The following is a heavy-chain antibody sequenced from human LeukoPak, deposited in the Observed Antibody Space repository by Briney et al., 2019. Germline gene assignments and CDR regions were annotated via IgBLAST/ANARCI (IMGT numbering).Heavy chain of an antibody. CDR1: SGSISTSNYY. V-gene: IGHV4-61*05. J-gene: IGHJ4*02. D-gene: IGHD3-16*01. CDR3: ARGSYYDYVWGSRNYYFDY. CDR2: IYYSGST. Sequence: SETLSLTCTVSSGSISTSNYYWGWVRQPPGKALEWIGNIYYSGSTNYNPSLKSRVTISVDTSKNQFSLKLSSVTAADTAVYYCARGSYYDYVWGSRNYYFDYWGQGTLVTVSS.